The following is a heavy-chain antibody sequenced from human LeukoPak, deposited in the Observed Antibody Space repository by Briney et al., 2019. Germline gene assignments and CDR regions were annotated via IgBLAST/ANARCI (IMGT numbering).Heavy chain of an antibody. Sequence: PSETLSLTCTVSGGSISSGDYYWSWIRQPPGKGLEWIGYIYYSGSTYYNPSLKSRVTISVDTSKNQFSLKLSSVTAADTAVYYRARTTVVTGAEYFQHWGQGTLVTVSS. CDR2: IYYSGST. J-gene: IGHJ1*01. D-gene: IGHD4-23*01. CDR3: ARTTVVTGAEYFQH. CDR1: GGSISSGDYY. V-gene: IGHV4-30-4*08.